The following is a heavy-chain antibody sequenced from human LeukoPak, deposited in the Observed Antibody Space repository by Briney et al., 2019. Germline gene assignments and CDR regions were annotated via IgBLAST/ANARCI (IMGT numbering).Heavy chain of an antibody. D-gene: IGHD6-13*01. J-gene: IGHJ2*01. CDR3: AREGGLNPAGSVGYVDL. CDR2: ISWNSASI. Sequence: GGSLRLSCAASGFTFDDYAMHWVRQAPGKGLEWVSGISWNSASIGYADSVKGRFTISRDNAESTLYLQMSGLRAEDTAVYYCAREGGLNPAGSVGYVDLWGRGTLVTVSS. CDR1: GFTFDDYA. V-gene: IGHV3-9*01.